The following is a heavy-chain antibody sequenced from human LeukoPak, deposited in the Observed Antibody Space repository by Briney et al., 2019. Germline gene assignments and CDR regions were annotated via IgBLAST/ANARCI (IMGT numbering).Heavy chain of an antibody. CDR3: ARAPQPPGSGGSWLLYYYYYMDV. CDR2: IIPIFGTA. D-gene: IGHD2-15*01. J-gene: IGHJ6*03. V-gene: IGHV1-69*13. Sequence: ASVKVSCKASGGTFSSYAISWVRQAPGQGLEWMGGIIPIFGTANYAQKCQGRVTITADESTSTAYMELSSLRSEDTAVYYCARAPQPPGSGGSWLLYYYYYMDVWGKGTTVTVSS. CDR1: GGTFSSYA.